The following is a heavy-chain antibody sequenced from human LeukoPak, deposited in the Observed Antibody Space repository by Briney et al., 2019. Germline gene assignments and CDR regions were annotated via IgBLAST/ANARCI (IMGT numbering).Heavy chain of an antibody. CDR3: PAGDHLNYGVEY. V-gene: IGHV3-23*01. CDR2: ISYNGGST. J-gene: IGHJ4*02. CDR1: GFTFSSYA. Sequence: GGSLRLSCAASGFTFSSYAMSLVRQAPGKALEGVSAISYNGGSTYYADSVKGRFTISRDNSKITLYLQLNRLRAEDTAVYSCPAGDHLNYGVEYRGQGTLVTVSS. D-gene: IGHD4-17*01.